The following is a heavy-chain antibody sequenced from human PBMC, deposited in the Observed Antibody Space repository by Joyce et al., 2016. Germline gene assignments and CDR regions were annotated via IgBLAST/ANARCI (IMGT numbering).Heavy chain of an antibody. CDR3: ANGHGMDV. Sequence: EEHLVESGGGLVQPGGSLRLSCVGSGFTVSRYWMHWVRQAPGKVPVWVSRISGDGSSRSYADSVKGRFTSSRDNAKDTLYLQMDSLRAEDTAVYYCANGHGMDVWGQGTTVTVSS. J-gene: IGHJ6*02. V-gene: IGHV3-74*01. CDR2: ISGDGSSR. CDR1: GFTVSRYW. D-gene: IGHD3/OR15-3a*01.